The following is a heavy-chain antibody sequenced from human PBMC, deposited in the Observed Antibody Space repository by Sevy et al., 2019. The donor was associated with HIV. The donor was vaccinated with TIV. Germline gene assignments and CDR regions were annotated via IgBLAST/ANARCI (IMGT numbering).Heavy chain of an antibody. D-gene: IGHD3-9*01. J-gene: IGHJ4*02. CDR2: ISGSGRTT. V-gene: IGHV3-23*01. Sequence: GGSLRLSCEASGFTFSTYAMTWVRQAPGKGLEWVSGISGSGRTTYYAYSVKGRFTISRDNSQNTLYLQMNSLRAEDTATYYCAKSEDILTGYFPFDYWGQGTLVTVSS. CDR1: GFTFSTYA. CDR3: AKSEDILTGYFPFDY.